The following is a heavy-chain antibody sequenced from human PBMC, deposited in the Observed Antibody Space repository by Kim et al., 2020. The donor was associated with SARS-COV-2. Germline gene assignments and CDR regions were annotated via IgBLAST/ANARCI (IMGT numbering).Heavy chain of an antibody. CDR1: GYTLTELS. CDR2: FDPEYGET. D-gene: IGHD1-26*01. Sequence: ASVKVSCKVSGYTLTELSMHWVRQAPGKGLEWMGGFDPEYGETIYAQKFQGRVTMTEDTSTDTAYMELSSLRSEDTSVYYCATGVGLGVPSWFDPWGQGTLVTVSS. V-gene: IGHV1-24*01. CDR3: ATGVGLGVPSWFDP. J-gene: IGHJ5*02.